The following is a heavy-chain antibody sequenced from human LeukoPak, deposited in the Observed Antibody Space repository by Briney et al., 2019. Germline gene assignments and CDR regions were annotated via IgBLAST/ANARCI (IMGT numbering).Heavy chain of an antibody. D-gene: IGHD6-19*01. V-gene: IGHV3-69-1*02. CDR3: ARESIAVAGAPFDY. Sequence: GASLRLSCAASGFTFTNYAMNWVRQAPGKGLEWVSYISSGSTIYDADSVKGRFTISRDNAKNSLYLQMNSLRAEDTAVYYCARESIAVAGAPFDYWGQGTLVTVSS. CDR2: ISSGSTI. J-gene: IGHJ4*02. CDR1: GFTFTNYA.